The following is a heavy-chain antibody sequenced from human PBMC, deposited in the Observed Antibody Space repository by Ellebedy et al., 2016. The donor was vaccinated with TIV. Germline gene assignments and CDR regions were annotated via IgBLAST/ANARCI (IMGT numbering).Heavy chain of an antibody. D-gene: IGHD5-24*01. J-gene: IGHJ4*02. V-gene: IGHV3-48*02. CDR1: GFTFSTSG. Sequence: GGSLRLSCAASGFTFSTSGMAWVRQAPGKGLEWVSYTSSSTGAKYYADSVKGRFTISRVNAENSLHLQMNGLRDEDTAVYYCAREGRDGYNPYFDYWGQGILVTVSS. CDR3: AREGRDGYNPYFDY. CDR2: TSSSTGAK.